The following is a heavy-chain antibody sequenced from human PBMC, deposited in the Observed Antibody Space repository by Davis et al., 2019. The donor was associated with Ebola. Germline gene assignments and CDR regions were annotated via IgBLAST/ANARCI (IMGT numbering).Heavy chain of an antibody. J-gene: IGHJ3*02. CDR3: AREPNGDYDAFDI. CDR1: GVSVSDGLYY. V-gene: IGHV4-61*01. Sequence: MPSETLSLTCTVSGVSVSDGLYYWSWIRQPPGKGLEWIGYIYYSGSTNYNPSLKSRVTISVDTSKNQFSLKLSSVTAADTAVYYCAREPNGDYDAFDIWGQGTMVTVSS. D-gene: IGHD4-17*01. CDR2: IYYSGST.